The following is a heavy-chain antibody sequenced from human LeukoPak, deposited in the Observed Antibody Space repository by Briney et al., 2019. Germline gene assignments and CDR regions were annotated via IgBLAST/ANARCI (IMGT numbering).Heavy chain of an antibody. J-gene: IGHJ4*02. Sequence: GGSLRLSCAASGFTFSGSAVHWVRQASGKGLEWVGRIRNKANNYAPAYAASVKGRFTISRDDSKNTAFLQMNSLKTEDTAVYYCRSAFCTNGVCYFDYWGQGTLVTVSS. D-gene: IGHD2-8*01. CDR2: IRNKANNYAP. CDR1: GFTFSGSA. V-gene: IGHV3-73*01. CDR3: RSAFCTNGVCYFDY.